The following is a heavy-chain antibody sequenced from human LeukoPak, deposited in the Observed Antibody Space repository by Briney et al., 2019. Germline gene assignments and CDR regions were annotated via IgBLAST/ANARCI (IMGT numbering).Heavy chain of an antibody. Sequence: PSETLSLTCTVSGGSISSYYWSWIRQPPGKGLEWIGYIYYSGSTNYNPSLKCRVTISVDTSKNQFSLKLSSVTAADTAVYYCAGQYSSSWFTGSWFDPWGQGTLVTVSS. CDR3: AGQYSSSWFTGSWFDP. CDR2: IYYSGST. J-gene: IGHJ5*02. V-gene: IGHV4-59*01. D-gene: IGHD6-13*01. CDR1: GGSISSYY.